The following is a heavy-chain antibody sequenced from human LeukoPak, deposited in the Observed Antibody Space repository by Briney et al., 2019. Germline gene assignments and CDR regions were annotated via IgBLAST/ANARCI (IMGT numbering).Heavy chain of an antibody. Sequence: GGTLRLSCAASGFTFSSYGVSWVRQAPGRGLEWVSAISGSGGSTYYADSVKGRFSISRDNSKNTVFLQMNSLRAEDTAVYYCARDNTISGHYEVGYWGQGTLVTVSS. CDR2: ISGSGGST. CDR3: ARDNTISGHYEVGY. CDR1: GFTFSSYG. D-gene: IGHD3-3*01. V-gene: IGHV3-23*01. J-gene: IGHJ4*02.